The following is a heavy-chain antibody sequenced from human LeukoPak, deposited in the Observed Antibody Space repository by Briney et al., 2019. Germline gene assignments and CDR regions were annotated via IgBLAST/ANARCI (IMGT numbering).Heavy chain of an antibody. V-gene: IGHV3-23*01. D-gene: IGHD4-17*01. Sequence: GGSLRLSCAASGLTFSSYAMSCVRQAPGKGLEWVSAISGSGGSTDYADSVKGRFTISRDNSKNTLYLQMNSLRAEGTAVYYCAKVSFGDRYCFDYWGQGTLVTVSS. CDR2: ISGSGGST. J-gene: IGHJ4*02. CDR1: GLTFSSYA. CDR3: AKVSFGDRYCFDY.